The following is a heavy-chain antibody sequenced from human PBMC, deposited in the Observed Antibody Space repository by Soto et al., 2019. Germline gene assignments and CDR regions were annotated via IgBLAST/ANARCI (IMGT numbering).Heavy chain of an antibody. CDR2: ISRSGRTI. D-gene: IGHD2-15*01. Sequence: EVQLVESGGGLVQPGGSLRLSCSASGLTFSSYEMNWDRQAPGKGLEWVSYISRSGRTIYYADSVKSRVNISRDNAKNSLYREMNSLSAEDTAVYYCARDGRIRRPDWYFDLWGRGTLVTVSS. CDR3: ARDGRIRRPDWYFDL. CDR1: GLTFSSYE. J-gene: IGHJ2*01. V-gene: IGHV3-48*03.